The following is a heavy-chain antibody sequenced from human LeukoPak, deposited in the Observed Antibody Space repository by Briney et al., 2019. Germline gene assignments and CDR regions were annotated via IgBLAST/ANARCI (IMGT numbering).Heavy chain of an antibody. Sequence: SVKVSCKASGGTFTNYATNWVRQAPGQGLEWMGRIIPILDVTNYAQKFQGRVTITADQSTSTAYMELSSLRSEDTAVYYCARGGGVDILTGFQYWGQGTLVTVSS. V-gene: IGHV1-69*04. CDR2: IIPILDVT. J-gene: IGHJ4*02. CDR1: GGTFTNYA. D-gene: IGHD3-9*01. CDR3: ARGGGVDILTGFQY.